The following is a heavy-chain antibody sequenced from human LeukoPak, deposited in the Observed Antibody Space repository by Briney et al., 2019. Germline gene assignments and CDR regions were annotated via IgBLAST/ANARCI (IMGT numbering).Heavy chain of an antibody. J-gene: IGHJ4*02. D-gene: IGHD2-21*01. Sequence: QSGGSLRLSCVASGLTLSSYTINWVRQAPGKGLEWVSAISGSGGSTYYADSVKGRFTISRDNSKNTLYLQMNSLRAEDTAVYYCAKDLFPDDYWGQGTLVTVSS. CDR3: AKDLFPDDY. CDR2: ISGSGGST. CDR1: GLTLSSYT. V-gene: IGHV3-23*01.